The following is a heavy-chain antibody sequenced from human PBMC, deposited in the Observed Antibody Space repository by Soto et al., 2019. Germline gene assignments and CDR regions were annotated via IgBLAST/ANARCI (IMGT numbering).Heavy chain of an antibody. V-gene: IGHV4-31*03. J-gene: IGHJ4*02. CDR3: ARDRSSIAAAGSFDY. Sequence: QVQLQESGPGLVKPSQTLSLTCTVSGGSISSGGYYWSWIRQHPGKGLEWIGYIYYSGSTYYNPSLKRRVTIPVDTSKNPFSLKLSSVTAADTAVYYCARDRSSIAAAGSFDYWGQGTLVTVSS. D-gene: IGHD6-13*01. CDR1: GGSISSGGYY. CDR2: IYYSGST.